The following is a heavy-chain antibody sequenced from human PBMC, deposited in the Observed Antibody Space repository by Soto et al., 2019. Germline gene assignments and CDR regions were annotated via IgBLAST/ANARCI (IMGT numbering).Heavy chain of an antibody. CDR2: IIRIFGTP. J-gene: IGHJ6*02. D-gene: IGHD1-1*01. V-gene: IGHV1-69*12. CDR3: ARKGGNEYYYDGMDV. CDR1: GGTFSSYA. Sequence: QVQLVQSGAAVKQPGSSVKVSCKASGGTFSSYAINWVRQAPGQGLEWMGGIIRIFGTPDYAQRFQGRVTSSADESTGTAYVELRSLRSEDTAVYYCARKGGNEYYYDGMDVGGPGTTVTVSS.